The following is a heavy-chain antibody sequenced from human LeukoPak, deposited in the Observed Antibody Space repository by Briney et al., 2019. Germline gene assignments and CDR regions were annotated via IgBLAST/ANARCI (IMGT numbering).Heavy chain of an antibody. CDR3: ARWILYSSGSYSDY. Sequence: SETLSLTCTVSGGSISSHYWSWIRQPPGKGLEWIGYMHYSGSTNYNPSLKSRVTISVDTSKNQFSLKLSSVTAADTAVYYCARWILYSSGSYSDYWGQGTLVTVSS. D-gene: IGHD3-10*01. CDR2: MHYSGST. J-gene: IGHJ4*02. V-gene: IGHV4-59*11. CDR1: GGSISSHY.